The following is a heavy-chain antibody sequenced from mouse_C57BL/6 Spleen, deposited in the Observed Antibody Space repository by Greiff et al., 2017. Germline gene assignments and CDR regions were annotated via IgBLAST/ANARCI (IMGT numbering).Heavy chain of an antibody. Sequence: VQLQQSGPVLVKPGASVKMSCKASGYTFTDYYMNWVKQSHGKSLEWIGVINPYNGGTSYNQKFKGKATLTVDKSSSTAYMELNSLTSEDSAVYYCARQRGGSFAMDYWGQGTSVTGSS. V-gene: IGHV1-19*01. CDR3: ARQRGGSFAMDY. J-gene: IGHJ4*01. D-gene: IGHD1-1*01. CDR1: GYTFTDYY. CDR2: INPYNGGT.